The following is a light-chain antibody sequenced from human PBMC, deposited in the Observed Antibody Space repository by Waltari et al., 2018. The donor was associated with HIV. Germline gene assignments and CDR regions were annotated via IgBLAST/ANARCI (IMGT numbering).Light chain of an antibody. CDR2: NDD. V-gene: IGLV1-44*01. CDR3: AAWDDTLNVYV. Sequence: QSVLTQPPSVSGAPGQRVTISCSGSGSNIRSNFVNWYQQLPVTAPRVLIYNDDQQPSGVPARFSGSNSGTTASLAISGLQSEDEAEYYCAAWDDTLNVYVFGSGTKVTVL. CDR1: GSNIRSNF. J-gene: IGLJ1*01.